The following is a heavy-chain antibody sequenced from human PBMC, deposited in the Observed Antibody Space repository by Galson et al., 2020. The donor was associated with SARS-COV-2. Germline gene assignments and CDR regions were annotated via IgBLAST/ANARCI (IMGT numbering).Heavy chain of an antibody. J-gene: IGHJ2*01. CDR2: MSSSGSQI. D-gene: IGHD6-13*01. V-gene: IGHV3-21*01. CDR1: GLTFTQYT. Sequence: GGSLRLSCAASGLTFTQYTMNWVRQAPGKAPEWLSSMSSSGSQIFYAASVRGRFTISRDNAKNSLYLEMNSLRAEDTAVYYCAKAVGTAAVYYWYFDLWGRGTLVTVSS. CDR3: AKAVGTAAVYYWYFDL.